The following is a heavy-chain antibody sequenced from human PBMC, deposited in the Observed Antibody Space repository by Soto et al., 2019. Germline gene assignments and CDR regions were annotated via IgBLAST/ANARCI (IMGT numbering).Heavy chain of an antibody. CDR3: AREDSIVIPAVSDF. Sequence: GGTLRLSCTVSGIAFSNYGINWVRQAPGKGLEWVSSISKSDYTYYSDSVKGRFTISRDNAKNSVSLQMNTLRVEDTAVYYCAREDSIVIPAVSDFWGQGTLVTVST. V-gene: IGHV3-21*01. D-gene: IGHD2-2*01. CDR2: ISKSDYT. J-gene: IGHJ4*02. CDR1: GIAFSNYG.